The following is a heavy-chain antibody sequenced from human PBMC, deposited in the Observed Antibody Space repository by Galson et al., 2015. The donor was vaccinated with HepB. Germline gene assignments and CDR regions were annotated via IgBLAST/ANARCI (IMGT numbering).Heavy chain of an antibody. V-gene: IGHV4-31*03. CDR3: ARDRFGITGTTGEGYFDY. CDR2: IYYSGST. J-gene: IGHJ4*02. Sequence: TLSLTCTVSGGSISSGGYYWSWIRQHPGKGLEWIGYIYYSGSTYYNPSLKSRVTISVDTSKNQFSLKLSSVTAADTAVYYCARDRFGITGTTGEGYFDYWGQGTLVTVSS. CDR1: GGSISSGGYY. D-gene: IGHD1-7*01.